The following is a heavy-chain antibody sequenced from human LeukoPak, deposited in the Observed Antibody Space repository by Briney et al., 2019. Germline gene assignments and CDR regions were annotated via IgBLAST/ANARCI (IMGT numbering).Heavy chain of an antibody. CDR3: ARHGGYSSSWLVTNWFDP. CDR1: GGSISSSSYY. D-gene: IGHD6-13*01. J-gene: IGHJ5*02. CDR2: IYYSGST. V-gene: IGHV4-39*01. Sequence: SETLSPTCTVSGGSISSSSYYWGWIRQPPGKGLEWIGSIYYSGSTYYNPSLKSRVTISVDTSKNQFSLKLSSVTAADTAVYYCARHGGYSSSWLVTNWFDPWGQGTLVTVSS.